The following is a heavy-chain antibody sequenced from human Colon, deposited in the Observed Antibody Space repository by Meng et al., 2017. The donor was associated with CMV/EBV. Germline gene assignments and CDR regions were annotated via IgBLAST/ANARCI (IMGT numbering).Heavy chain of an antibody. V-gene: IGHV1-69*10. D-gene: IGHD3-10*01. CDR1: GGTFNSYD. J-gene: IGHJ5*01. CDR3: ARGRGDLWFGEPKYWFDS. CDR2: IIPILRIT. Sequence: SVKVSFKASGGTFNSYDISWVRQAPGQGLECMGGIIPILRITKYAQKFQGRVTITADKSTSTAYMELRSLRSEDTAVYYCARGRGDLWFGEPKYWFDSWGQGTLVTVSS.